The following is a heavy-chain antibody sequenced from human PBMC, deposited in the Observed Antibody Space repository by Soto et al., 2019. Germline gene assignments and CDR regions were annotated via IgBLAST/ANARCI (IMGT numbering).Heavy chain of an antibody. CDR1: AFTFGDYA. D-gene: IGHD3-10*01. Sequence: EVQLLESGGGLVQPGGSLRLSCAASAFTFGDYALSWVRQAPGKGLEWVSTISGGGESTYYADSVKGRFTVSRDNFKNTLYLEMNSLRAEDTAVSYCAKARGYSGSGRMDFDFWGQGTLVTVSS. CDR2: ISGGGEST. V-gene: IGHV3-23*01. J-gene: IGHJ4*02. CDR3: AKARGYSGSGRMDFDF.